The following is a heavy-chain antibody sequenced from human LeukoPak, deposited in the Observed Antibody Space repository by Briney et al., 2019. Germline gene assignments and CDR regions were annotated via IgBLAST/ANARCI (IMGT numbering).Heavy chain of an antibody. V-gene: IGHV4-34*01. J-gene: IGHJ5*02. D-gene: IGHD1-26*01. CDR2: INHSGST. CDR1: GGSFSGYY. Sequence: SETLSLTCAVYGGSFSGYYWSWTRQPPGKGLEWIGEINHSGSTNYNPSLKRRVTISVDPSKNQFSLKLSSVTAADTAVYYCARGSGTYAPWGQGTLVTVSS. CDR3: ARGSGTYAP.